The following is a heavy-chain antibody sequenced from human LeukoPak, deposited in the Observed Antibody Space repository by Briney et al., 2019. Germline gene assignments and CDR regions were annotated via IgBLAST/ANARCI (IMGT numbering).Heavy chain of an antibody. J-gene: IGHJ4*02. V-gene: IGHV6-1*01. D-gene: IGHD2-2*01. CDR2: TYYRLKWYN. CDR1: GDSVSSNSAA. Sequence: SQTLSLTCAISGDSVSSNSAAWNWIRQSPSRGLEWLGRTYYRLKWYNDYAVSVKSRITINPDTSKNQFSLQLNSVTPEDTAVYYCARDFYRDIVVVPAAMVMSPFDCWCQGTLVTVSS. CDR3: ARDFYRDIVVVPAAMVMSPFDC.